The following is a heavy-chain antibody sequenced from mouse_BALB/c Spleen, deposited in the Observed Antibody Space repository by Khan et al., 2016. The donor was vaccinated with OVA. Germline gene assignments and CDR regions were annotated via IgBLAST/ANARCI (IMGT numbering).Heavy chain of an antibody. D-gene: IGHD3-3*01. Sequence: QVQLKESGPGLVAPSQSLYITCNVYGYSLTRYGVHWVRQPPGKGLEWLGLIWAGGSTNYNWALMSRLSISIDNYKSLVFFIMNSLQTDDTALYYCARSKYLARYWGQGTTLTVSS. CDR1: GYSLTRYG. J-gene: IGHJ2*01. CDR3: ARSKYLARY. CDR2: IWAGGST. V-gene: IGHV2-9*02.